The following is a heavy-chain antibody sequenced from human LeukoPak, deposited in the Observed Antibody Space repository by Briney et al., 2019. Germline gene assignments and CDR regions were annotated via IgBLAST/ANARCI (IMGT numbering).Heavy chain of an antibody. CDR1: GGSFSGYY. V-gene: IGHV4-34*01. CDR2: IDHSGST. CDR3: ARVVYSSSWLNWFDP. D-gene: IGHD6-13*01. Sequence: SETLSLTCAVSGGSFSGYYWNWIRQPPGKGLEWIGEIDHSGSTNYNPSLKSRVTISVDTSKNQFSLKLSSVTAADTAVYYCARVVYSSSWLNWFDPWGQGTLVTVSS. J-gene: IGHJ5*02.